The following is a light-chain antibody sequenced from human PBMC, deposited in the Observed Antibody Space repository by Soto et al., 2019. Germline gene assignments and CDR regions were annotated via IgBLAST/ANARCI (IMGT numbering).Light chain of an antibody. J-gene: IGLJ1*01. Sequence: QSALTQPASVSGSPVQSITISCTGTSSDVGAYNFVSWYRQHPGKAPKLIIYNVSDRPSGVSNRFSGSKSANTASLTISGLQAEDEADYYCTSSTSRGTYVLGTGTKVTVL. CDR3: TSSTSRGTYV. CDR1: SSDVGAYNF. CDR2: NVS. V-gene: IGLV2-14*03.